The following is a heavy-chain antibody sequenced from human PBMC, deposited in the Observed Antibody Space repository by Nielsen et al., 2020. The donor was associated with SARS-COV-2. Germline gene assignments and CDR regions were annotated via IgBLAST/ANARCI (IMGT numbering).Heavy chain of an antibody. CDR2: ISSGSTNM. J-gene: IGHJ4*02. V-gene: IGHV3-21*01. CDR3: ARSLYCGGDCYSPYDFDF. D-gene: IGHD2-21*02. Sequence: WIRQPPGKGLEWVSSISSGSTNMFYADSLKGRFTVSRDNAKKSVYLQMNSLRAEDTAVYYCARSLYCGGDCYSPYDFDFWGRGTLVTVSS.